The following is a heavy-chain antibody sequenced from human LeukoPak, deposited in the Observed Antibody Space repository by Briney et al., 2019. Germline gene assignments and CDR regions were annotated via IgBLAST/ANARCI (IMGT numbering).Heavy chain of an antibody. CDR1: GGSFSGYY. CDR3: ARYCSSTSCYPMGRAAFDI. V-gene: IGHV4-30-4*08. D-gene: IGHD2-2*01. J-gene: IGHJ3*02. CDR2: IYYSGST. Sequence: PSETLSLTCAVYGGSFSGYYWSWIRQPPGKGLEWIGYIYYSGSTYYNPSLKSRVTISVDTSKNQFSLKLSSVTAADTAVYYCARYCSSTSCYPMGRAAFDIWGQGTMVTVSS.